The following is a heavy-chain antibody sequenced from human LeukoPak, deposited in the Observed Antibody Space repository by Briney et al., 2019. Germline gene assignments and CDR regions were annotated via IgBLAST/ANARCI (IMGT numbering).Heavy chain of an antibody. J-gene: IGHJ6*04. V-gene: IGHV3-53*01. CDR3: ARDCSSTSCYDV. D-gene: IGHD2-2*01. CDR1: GFTVSSNY. Sequence: GGSLRLSCAASGFTVSSNYMSWVRQAPGKGLEWVSVIYSGGSTYYADSVKGRFTISRDNSKNTLYLQMNSLRAEDTAVYYCARDCSSTSCYDVWGKGITVTVSS. CDR2: IYSGGST.